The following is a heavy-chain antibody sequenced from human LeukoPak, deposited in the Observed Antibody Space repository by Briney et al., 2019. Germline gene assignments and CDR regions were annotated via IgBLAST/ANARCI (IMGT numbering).Heavy chain of an antibody. CDR2: IYPGDSDT. Sequence: GESLKISCQGSGYSFTSYWIGWVRQMPGKGLEWMGIIYPGDSDTRYSPSFQGQVTISADKSISTAYLQWSSLKASDTAMYYCARRVEGYCSSTSCYTAHWFDPWGQGTLVTVSS. V-gene: IGHV5-51*01. CDR3: ARRVEGYCSSTSCYTAHWFDP. CDR1: GYSFTSYW. J-gene: IGHJ5*02. D-gene: IGHD2-2*02.